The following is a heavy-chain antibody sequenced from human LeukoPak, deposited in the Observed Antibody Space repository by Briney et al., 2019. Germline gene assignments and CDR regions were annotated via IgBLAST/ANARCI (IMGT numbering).Heavy chain of an antibody. CDR1: GGSISSYY. D-gene: IGHD6-13*01. Sequence: SETLSLTCTVSGGSISSYYWSWIRQPPGKGLEWIGYIYYSGSTNYNPSLKSRVTISVDTSKNQFSLKLSSVTAADTAVYYCARHTKGAAAEITGRYYYYGMDVWGQGTTVTVSS. V-gene: IGHV4-59*08. J-gene: IGHJ6*02. CDR2: IYYSGST. CDR3: ARHTKGAAAEITGRYYYYGMDV.